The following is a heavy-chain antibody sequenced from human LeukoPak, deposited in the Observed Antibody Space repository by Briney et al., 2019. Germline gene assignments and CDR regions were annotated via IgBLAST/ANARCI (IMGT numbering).Heavy chain of an antibody. CDR3: ARGRNYYDSSRYYYEGDAFDI. D-gene: IGHD3-22*01. CDR1: GYTFTNYY. CDR2: INPSGGSI. V-gene: IGHV1-46*01. Sequence: GASVKVSCKASGYTFTNYYMHWVRQAPGQGLEWMGIINPSGGSIRYAQKFQGRVTMTRDTSTSTVYMELSSLRSEDTAVYYCARGRNYYDSSRYYYEGDAFDIWGQGTMVTVSS. J-gene: IGHJ3*02.